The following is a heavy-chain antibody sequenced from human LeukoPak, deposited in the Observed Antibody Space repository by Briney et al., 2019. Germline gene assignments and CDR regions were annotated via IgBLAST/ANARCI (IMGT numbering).Heavy chain of an antibody. V-gene: IGHV3-72*01. J-gene: IGHJ4*02. Sequence: PGGSLRLSCAASGFTFNTYGMHWVRQAPGKGLEWVGRTRNKARGYTTEYAASVKGRFTISRDESRNSLYLQMNSLQSEDTAVYYCTRRMTGEVLDYWGQGTLVTVSS. CDR3: TRRMTGEVLDY. CDR2: TRNKARGYTT. D-gene: IGHD7-27*01. CDR1: GFTFNTYG.